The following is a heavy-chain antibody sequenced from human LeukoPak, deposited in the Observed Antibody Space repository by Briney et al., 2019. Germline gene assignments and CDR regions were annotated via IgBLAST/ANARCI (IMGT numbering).Heavy chain of an antibody. D-gene: IGHD6-13*01. Sequence: PGGSLRLSCAASGFTFSNYDMHWVRQAPGKGLEWVAVIWYDGINNYYADSVKGRFSISRDNSKNALYLQMNSLSAEDTAVYFCARDYSRNSSDYWGQGTLVTVSS. CDR3: ARDYSRNSSDY. V-gene: IGHV3-33*01. CDR1: GFTFSNYD. CDR2: IWYDGINN. J-gene: IGHJ4*02.